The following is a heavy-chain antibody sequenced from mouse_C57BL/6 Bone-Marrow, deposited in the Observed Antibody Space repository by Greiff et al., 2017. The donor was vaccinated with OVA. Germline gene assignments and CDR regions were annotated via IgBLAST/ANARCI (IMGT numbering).Heavy chain of an antibody. Sequence: EVQRVESGGGLVKPGGSLKLSCAASGFTFSDYGMHWVRQAPEKGLEWVAYISSGSSTIYYADTVKGRFTITRDNAKNTLFLQMTSLRSEDTSMYYCGRPPWRLPWYFDVWGAGTTVTVSS. D-gene: IGHD6-1*01. CDR2: ISSGSSTI. J-gene: IGHJ1*01. CDR1: GFTFSDYG. V-gene: IGHV5-17*01. CDR3: GRPPWRLPWYFDV.